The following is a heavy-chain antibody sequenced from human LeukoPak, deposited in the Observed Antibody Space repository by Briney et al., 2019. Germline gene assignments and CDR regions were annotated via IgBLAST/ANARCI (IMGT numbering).Heavy chain of an antibody. CDR2: INAGNGNT. Sequence: GASVKVSCKASGYTFTKYAIHCVRQAPGQRLEWMGWINAGNGNTKYSQKFQGRVTITRDTSASTVYMELSSLRSEDTAVYYCARGWLAETTVVTPYNYWGQGTLVTVSS. J-gene: IGHJ4*02. CDR3: ARGWLAETTVVTPYNY. V-gene: IGHV1-3*01. CDR1: GYTFTKYA. D-gene: IGHD4-23*01.